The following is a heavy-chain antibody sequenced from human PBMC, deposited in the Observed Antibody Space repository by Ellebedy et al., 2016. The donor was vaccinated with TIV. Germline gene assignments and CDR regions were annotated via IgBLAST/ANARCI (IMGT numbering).Heavy chain of an antibody. J-gene: IGHJ4*02. V-gene: IGHV3-30*03. D-gene: IGHD3-22*01. CDR1: GFTFSSYG. CDR3: ARDLLSYDSSGYLY. Sequence: GESLKISXAASGFTFSSYGMHWVRQAPGKGLEWVAVISYDGSNKYYADSVKGRFTISRDNAKNSLYLQMNSLRAEDTAVYYCARDLLSYDSSGYLYWGQGTLVTVSS. CDR2: ISYDGSNK.